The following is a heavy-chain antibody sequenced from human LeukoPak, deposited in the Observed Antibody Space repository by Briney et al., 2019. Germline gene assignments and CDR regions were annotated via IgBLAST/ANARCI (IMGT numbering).Heavy chain of an antibody. D-gene: IGHD6-13*01. Sequence: ASVKVSCKASGYTFTSYDINWVRQATGQGLERMGWMNPNSGNTGYAQKFQGRVTMTRNTSISTAYMELSSLRSEDTAVYYCARHGSSWRRGWFDPWGQGTLVTVSS. J-gene: IGHJ5*02. CDR1: GYTFTSYD. CDR2: MNPNSGNT. CDR3: ARHGSSWRRGWFDP. V-gene: IGHV1-8*01.